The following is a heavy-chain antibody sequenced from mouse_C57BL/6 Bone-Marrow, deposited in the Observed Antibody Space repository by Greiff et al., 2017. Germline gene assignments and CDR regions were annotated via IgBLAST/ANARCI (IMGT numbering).Heavy chain of an antibody. CDR1: GFTFSDFY. J-gene: IGHJ1*03. CDR2: SRNKANDYTT. CDR3: ARDASGYFDV. Sequence: EVKLVESGGGLVQSGRSLRLSCATSGFTFSDFYMEWVRQAPGKGLEWIAASRNKANDYTTEYSASVKGRFIVSRDTSQSILYLQMNALRAEDTAIYYCARDASGYFDVWGTGTTVTVSS. V-gene: IGHV7-1*01.